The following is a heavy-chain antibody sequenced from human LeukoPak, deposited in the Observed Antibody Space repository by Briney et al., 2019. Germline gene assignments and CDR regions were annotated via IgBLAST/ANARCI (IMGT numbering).Heavy chain of an antibody. Sequence: PETLSLTCTVSRGSISSYYWSWIRQPPGKGLEWIGYISNTGNTNYNPSLKSRVTISVDTSKNQLSLKLSSVTAADTAVYYCARDSSNWYFDLWGRGSLVTVSS. CDR1: RGSISSYY. J-gene: IGHJ2*01. CDR3: ARDSSNWYFDL. V-gene: IGHV4-59*01. CDR2: ISNTGNT. D-gene: IGHD6-6*01.